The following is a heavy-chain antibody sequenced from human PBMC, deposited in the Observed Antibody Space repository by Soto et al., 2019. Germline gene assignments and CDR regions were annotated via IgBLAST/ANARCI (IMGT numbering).Heavy chain of an antibody. CDR2: ISSSSSYI. CDR1: GFTFSSYS. V-gene: IGHV3-21*01. J-gene: IGHJ3*02. CDR3: ARDRWEITGTTSSFDI. Sequence: GGSLRLSCAASGFTFSSYSMNWVRQAPGKGLEWVSSISSSSSYIYYADSVKGRFTISRDNAKNSLYLQMNSLRAEDTAVYYCARDRWEITGTTSSFDIWGQGTMVTVSS. D-gene: IGHD1-7*01.